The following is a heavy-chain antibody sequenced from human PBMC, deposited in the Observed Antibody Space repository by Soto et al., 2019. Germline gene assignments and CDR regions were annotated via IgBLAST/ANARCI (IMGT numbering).Heavy chain of an antibody. D-gene: IGHD6-13*01. CDR1: GGSISSGGYF. V-gene: IGHV4-30-2*01. J-gene: IGHJ6*02. Sequence: SETLSLTCAVSGGSISSGGYFWSWIRQPPGKGLEWIGYNYHSGSTYYNPSLKSRVSISVDRSKNQFSLKLSSVTAADTAVYYCARGGRPGYSSSWYGFRYGMDVWGQGTTVTVSS. CDR2: NYHSGST. CDR3: ARGGRPGYSSSWYGFRYGMDV.